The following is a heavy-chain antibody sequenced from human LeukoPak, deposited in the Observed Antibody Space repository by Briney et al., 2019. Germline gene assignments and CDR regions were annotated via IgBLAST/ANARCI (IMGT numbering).Heavy chain of an antibody. Sequence: PGGSLRPSCAASGFTFSSYSMNWVRQAPGKGLEWVSYISSSSSTIYYADSVKGRFTISRDNAKNSLYLQMNSLRAEDTAVYYCARGGRYSSSSWGQGTLVTVSS. CDR3: ARGGRYSSSS. D-gene: IGHD6-13*01. J-gene: IGHJ5*02. CDR1: GFTFSSYS. CDR2: ISSSSSTI. V-gene: IGHV3-48*01.